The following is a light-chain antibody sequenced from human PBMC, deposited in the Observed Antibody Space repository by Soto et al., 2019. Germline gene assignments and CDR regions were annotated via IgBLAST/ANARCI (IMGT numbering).Light chain of an antibody. Sequence: DIQMTQSPSSLSASVGDRVTITCRASQSISSYLNWYQQKPGKAPKLLIYAASSLQSGVPSRFRGSGSGTDFTLPISSLQPEDFATYYCQQRYSTPWTFGQGTKVEIK. J-gene: IGKJ1*01. V-gene: IGKV1-39*01. CDR1: QSISSY. CDR2: AAS. CDR3: QQRYSTPWT.